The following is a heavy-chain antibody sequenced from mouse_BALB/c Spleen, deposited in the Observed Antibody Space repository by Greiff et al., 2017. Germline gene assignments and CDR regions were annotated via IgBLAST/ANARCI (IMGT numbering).Heavy chain of an antibody. CDR2: IYPGNSDT. D-gene: IGHD2-3*01. Sequence: EVKLQESGTVLARPGASVKMSCKASGYSFTSYWMHWVKQRPGQGLEWIGAIYPGNSDTSYNQKFKGKAKLTAVTSASTAYMELSSLTNEDSAVYYCTRLTADGYHLLYAMDYWGQGTSVTVSS. CDR3: TRLTADGYHLLYAMDY. J-gene: IGHJ4*01. CDR1: GYSFTSYW. V-gene: IGHV1-5*01.